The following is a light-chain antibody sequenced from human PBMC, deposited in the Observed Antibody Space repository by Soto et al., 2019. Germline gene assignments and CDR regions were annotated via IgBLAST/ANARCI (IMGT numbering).Light chain of an antibody. CDR3: QSYDSSLSGYV. V-gene: IGLV1-40*01. CDR1: SSNIGAYYD. J-gene: IGLJ1*01. CDR2: GNS. Sequence: QSVLTQPPSVSGAPGQRVTISCTGSSSNIGAYYDVHWYQQLPGTAPKLLIFGNSNRPSGVPDRFSGSKSGTSASLAITGLQAEDEADYYCQSYDSSLSGYVFGTGNKVTVL.